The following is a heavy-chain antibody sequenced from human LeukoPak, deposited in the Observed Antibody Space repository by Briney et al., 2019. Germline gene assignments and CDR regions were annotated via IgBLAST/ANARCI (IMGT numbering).Heavy chain of an antibody. V-gene: IGHV1-2*02. Sequence: ASVKVSCKASGYTFTGYYMHWVRQAPGQGLEWMGWINPNSGGTNYAQKFRGRVTMTRDTSISTAYMELSRLRSDDTAVYYCTREYYYDSSGYYYYMDVWGKGTTVTVSS. CDR3: TREYYYDSSGYYYYMDV. CDR1: GYTFTGYY. CDR2: INPNSGGT. J-gene: IGHJ6*03. D-gene: IGHD3-22*01.